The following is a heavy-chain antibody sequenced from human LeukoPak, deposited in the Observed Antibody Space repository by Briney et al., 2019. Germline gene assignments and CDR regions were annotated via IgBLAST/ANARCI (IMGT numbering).Heavy chain of an antibody. Sequence: SETLSLTCTVSGASIGDYYWNWIRQPAGKGLEWIGRIYISGSTNYNPSLRSRVTMSIDTSKNQFSLKLTSMTAADTAVYYCARQVVAATGNWFDPWGQGTLVTVSS. CDR2: IYISGST. CDR1: GASIGDYY. J-gene: IGHJ5*02. D-gene: IGHD2-15*01. V-gene: IGHV4-4*07. CDR3: ARQVVAATGNWFDP.